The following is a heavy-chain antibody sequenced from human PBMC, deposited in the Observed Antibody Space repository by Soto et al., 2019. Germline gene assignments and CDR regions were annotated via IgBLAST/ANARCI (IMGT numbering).Heavy chain of an antibody. CDR3: ARGRGRQQLALTGHYFDY. D-gene: IGHD6-13*01. Sequence: PSETLSLTCAVYGGSFSGYYWSWIRQPPGKGLEWIGEINHSGSTNYNPSLKSRVTISVDTSKNQFSLKLSSVTAADTAVYYCARGRGRQQLALTGHYFDYRGQGTLVTVSS. CDR2: INHSGST. CDR1: GGSFSGYY. J-gene: IGHJ4*02. V-gene: IGHV4-34*01.